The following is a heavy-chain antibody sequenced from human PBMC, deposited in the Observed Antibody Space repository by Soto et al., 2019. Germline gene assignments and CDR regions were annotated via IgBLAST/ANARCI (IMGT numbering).Heavy chain of an antibody. CDR3: ATTYYYDSSGSDPYYFDY. CDR2: ISAYTGNA. J-gene: IGHJ4*02. Sequence: QVQLVQSGAELKKPGASVKVSCRASGNIFTNHGITWVRQAPGQGLEWMGWISAYTGNANYAQNLQGRVTMTIDTSTRTAYMELRSLLSDDTAVYYCATTYYYDSSGSDPYYFDYWGQGTLVSVSA. D-gene: IGHD3-22*01. CDR1: GNIFTNHG. V-gene: IGHV1-18*04.